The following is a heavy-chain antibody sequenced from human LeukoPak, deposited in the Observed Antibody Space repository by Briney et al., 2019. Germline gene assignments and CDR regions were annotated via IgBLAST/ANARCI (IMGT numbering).Heavy chain of an antibody. D-gene: IGHD3-22*01. CDR2: IRSKAYGGTT. CDR3: TRDLLRDYYDSSGYYPFDY. V-gene: IGHV3-49*04. Sequence: GGSLRLSCTASGFTFGDYAMSWVRQAPGKGLEWVGFIRSKAYGGTTEYAASVKGGFTISRDDSKSIAYLQMNSLKTEDTAVYYCTRDLLRDYYDSSGYYPFDYWGQGTLVTVSS. CDR1: GFTFGDYA. J-gene: IGHJ4*02.